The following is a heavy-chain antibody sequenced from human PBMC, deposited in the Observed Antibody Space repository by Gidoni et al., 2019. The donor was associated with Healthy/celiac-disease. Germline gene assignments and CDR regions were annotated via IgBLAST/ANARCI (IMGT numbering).Heavy chain of an antibody. CDR2: INHSGST. Sequence: QVQLQPWGAGLLKPSETLSITCAVYGGSFSGYYWSWIRQPPGKGLGWIGDINHSGSTNYTPALKSRVTISVDTSKNQFSLKLSSVTAAYTAVYDCARFGPAAIMRWGWFDPWGQGTLVTVSS. J-gene: IGHJ5*02. CDR1: GGSFSGYY. V-gene: IGHV4-34*01. CDR3: ARFGPAAIMRWGWFDP. D-gene: IGHD2-2*01.